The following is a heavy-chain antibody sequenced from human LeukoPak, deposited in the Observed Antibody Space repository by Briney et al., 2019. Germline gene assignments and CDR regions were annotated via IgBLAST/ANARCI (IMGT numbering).Heavy chain of an antibody. V-gene: IGHV3-23*01. CDR2: ISGSGGST. CDR3: ARSGRRNYYYYMDV. CDR1: RFTFSSYA. Sequence: GGSLRLSCAASRFTFSSYAMSWVRQAPGKGLEWVSGISGSGGSTYYADSVKGRFTISRDNSKNTLYLQMNSLRAEDTAVYYCARSGRRNYYYYMDVWGKGTTVTVSS. J-gene: IGHJ6*03. D-gene: IGHD3-10*01.